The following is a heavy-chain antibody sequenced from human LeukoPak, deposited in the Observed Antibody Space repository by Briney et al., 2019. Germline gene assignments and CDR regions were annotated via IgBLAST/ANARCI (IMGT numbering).Heavy chain of an antibody. CDR1: GFTFSSYW. Sequence: GGSLRLSCAASGFTFSSYWMHWVRQAPGKGLVWVSRINSDGSSTSYADSVKGRFTISRDNSKNTLYLQMNSLRAEDTAVYYCAKGGNIVVVPAAIRFDYWGQGTLVTVSS. V-gene: IGHV3-74*01. CDR2: INSDGSST. D-gene: IGHD2-2*02. J-gene: IGHJ4*02. CDR3: AKGGNIVVVPAAIRFDY.